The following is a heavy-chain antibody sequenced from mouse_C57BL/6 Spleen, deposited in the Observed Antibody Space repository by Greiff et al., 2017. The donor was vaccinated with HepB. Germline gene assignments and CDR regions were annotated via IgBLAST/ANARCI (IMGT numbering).Heavy chain of an antibody. CDR3: ARSTGTFAY. CDR1: GFTFSSYA. D-gene: IGHD4-1*02. V-gene: IGHV5-4*01. CDR2: ISDGGSYT. J-gene: IGHJ3*01. Sequence: EVQGVESGGGLVKPGGSLKLSCAASGFTFSSYAMSWVRQTPEKRLEWVATISDGGSYTYYPDNVKGRFTISRDNAKNNLYLQMSHLKSEDTAMYYCARSTGTFAYWGQGTLVTVSA.